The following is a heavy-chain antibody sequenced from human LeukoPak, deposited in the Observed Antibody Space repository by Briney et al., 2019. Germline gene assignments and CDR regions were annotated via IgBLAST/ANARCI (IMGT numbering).Heavy chain of an antibody. Sequence: PGGSLRLSCAASGFTVTTKAMAWVRQAPGRGLEWVAVFYSAGSTNYSDSVHGGCTISRNTSLNTPLFQMNSLRVEDTAVYSCASAPESCIGSSCYEYFPHWGQGTPLTVSS. J-gene: IGHJ1*01. V-gene: IGHV3-53*01. CDR1: GFTVTTKA. D-gene: IGHD2-2*01. CDR3: ASAPESCIGSSCYEYFPH. CDR2: FYSAGST.